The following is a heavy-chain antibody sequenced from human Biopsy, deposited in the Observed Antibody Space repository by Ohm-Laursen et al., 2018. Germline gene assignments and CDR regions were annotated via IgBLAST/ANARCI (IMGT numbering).Heavy chain of an antibody. Sequence: SVKVSCKAPGGTFSNYGVNWVRQAPGQGLEWLGGNIPILGTGNYAQKFQDRVTVAVDTSTSTATMELRSLRSDDTAVYYCAKSAYCTIKCHSFDPWGQGTLVTVSS. V-gene: IGHV1-69*06. J-gene: IGHJ5*02. D-gene: IGHD2-8*01. CDR1: GGTFSNYG. CDR2: NIPILGTG. CDR3: AKSAYCTIKCHSFDP.